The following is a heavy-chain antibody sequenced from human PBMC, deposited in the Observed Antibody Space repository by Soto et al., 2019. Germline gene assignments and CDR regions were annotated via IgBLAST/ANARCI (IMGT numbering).Heavy chain of an antibody. CDR3: ARVPVVGIQLWFLFDY. CDR2: IYSSGST. D-gene: IGHD5-18*01. Sequence: SETLSLTCTVTGGTISGYYWTWIRQSAGGGLEWIGRIYSSGSTNYNPSLKSRVTISLDTSISTAYMELSRLRSDDTAVYYCARVPVVGIQLWFLFDYWGQGTLVTVSS. J-gene: IGHJ4*02. V-gene: IGHV4-4*07. CDR1: GGTISGYY.